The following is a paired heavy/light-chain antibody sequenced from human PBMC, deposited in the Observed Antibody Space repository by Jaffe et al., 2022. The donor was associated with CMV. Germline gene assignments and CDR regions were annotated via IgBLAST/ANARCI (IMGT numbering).Light chain of an antibody. CDR2: LGS. V-gene: IGKV2-28*01. Sequence: DIVMTQSPLSLPVTPGEPASISCRSSQSLLHSNGYNYLDWYLQKPGKSPQLLIYLGSNRASGVPDRFSGSGSGTDFTLKISRVEAEDVGVYYCMQALQTPPITFGQGTRLEIK. J-gene: IGKJ5*01. CDR3: MQALQTPPIT. CDR1: QSLLHSNGYNY.
Heavy chain of an antibody. CDR2: IKSKTDGGTT. CDR3: TRDRNGFWSGYESYYYYYGMDV. Sequence: EVQLVESGGGLVKPGGSLRLSCAASGFTFSNAWMSWVRQAPGKGLEWVGRIKSKTDGGTTDYAAPVKGRFTISRDDSKNTLYLQMNSLKTEDTAVYYCTRDRNGFWSGYESYYYYYGMDVWGQGTTVTVSS. V-gene: IGHV3-15*01. CDR1: GFTFSNAW. D-gene: IGHD3-3*01. J-gene: IGHJ6*02.